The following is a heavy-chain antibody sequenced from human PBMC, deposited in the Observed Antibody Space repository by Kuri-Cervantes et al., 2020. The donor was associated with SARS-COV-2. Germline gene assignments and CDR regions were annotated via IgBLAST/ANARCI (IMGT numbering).Heavy chain of an antibody. CDR1: GYTFTDYY. CDR3: ARGYYSHFDY. V-gene: IGHV1-18*04. Sequence: ASVKVSCKASGYTFTDYYIHWVRQAPGQGLEWLGWISVWNRNTDYAQKVQGRVTMTTDTSTSTAYMELRSLRSDDTAVYFCARGYYSHFDYWGQGTLVTVSS. D-gene: IGHD1-26*01. CDR2: ISVWNRNT. J-gene: IGHJ4*02.